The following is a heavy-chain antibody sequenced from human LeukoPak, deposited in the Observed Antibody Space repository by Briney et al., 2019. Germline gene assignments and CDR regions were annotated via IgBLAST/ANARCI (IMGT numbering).Heavy chain of an antibody. CDR3: ARYCSSTSCYGSYYYGMDV. Sequence: PGGSLRLSCAASGFTFSSYAMSWVRQAPGKGLEWVSSISSSSSYIYYADSVKGRFTISRDNAKNSLYLQVNSLRAEDTAVYYCARYCSSTSCYGSYYYGMDVWGQGTTVTVSS. J-gene: IGHJ6*02. D-gene: IGHD2-2*01. CDR1: GFTFSSYA. CDR2: ISSSSSYI. V-gene: IGHV3-21*01.